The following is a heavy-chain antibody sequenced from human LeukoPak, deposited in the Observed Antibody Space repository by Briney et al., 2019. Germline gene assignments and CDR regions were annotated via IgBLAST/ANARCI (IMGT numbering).Heavy chain of an antibody. J-gene: IGHJ6*03. CDR3: TKGLNKAGYYYMDV. CDR2: IDWSGGGI. Sequence: PGGSLRLSCAASGFTFEYSAMHWLRLVPGKGLEWVARIDWSGGGIGYADSVKGRFTISRDNAKNSLYLQLNSLRPEDTALYYCTKGLNKAGYYYMDVWGKGTTVTVSS. CDR1: GFTFEYSA. D-gene: IGHD6-13*01. V-gene: IGHV3-9*01.